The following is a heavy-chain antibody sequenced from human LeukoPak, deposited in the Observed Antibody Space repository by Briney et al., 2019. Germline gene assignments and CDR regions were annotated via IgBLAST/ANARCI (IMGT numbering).Heavy chain of an antibody. CDR1: GYTFTRYG. V-gene: IGHV1-18*01. J-gene: IGHJ4*02. Sequence: ASVKVSCKASGYTFTRYGISWVRQAPGQGLEWMGWISAYNGNTNYAQKLQGRVTMTTDTSTSTAYMELRSLRSDDTAVYYCARSLHSGSNPAGTYFDYWGQGTLVTVSS. CDR3: ARSLHSGSNPAGTYFDY. CDR2: ISAYNGNT. D-gene: IGHD1-26*01.